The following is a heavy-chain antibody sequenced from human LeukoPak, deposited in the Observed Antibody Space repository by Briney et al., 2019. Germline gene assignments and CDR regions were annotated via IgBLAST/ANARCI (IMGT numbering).Heavy chain of an antibody. CDR3: ARDKPYYYDSSGYRDY. Sequence: GGSLRLSCAASGFTFSTFWMTWVRQGPGKGLECVANIKQDGSEEYYLDSVQGRFTISRDNAKNSLYLQMNSLRAEDTAVYYCARDKPYYYDSSGYRDYWGQGTLVTVSS. D-gene: IGHD3-22*01. J-gene: IGHJ4*02. CDR2: IKQDGSEE. CDR1: GFTFSTFW. V-gene: IGHV3-7*01.